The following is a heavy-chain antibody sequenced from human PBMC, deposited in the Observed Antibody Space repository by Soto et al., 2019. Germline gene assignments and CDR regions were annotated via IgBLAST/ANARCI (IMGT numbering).Heavy chain of an antibody. CDR1: GYTFTSYA. CDR3: ARSTMIVVDRLKGGFDY. D-gene: IGHD3-22*01. V-gene: IGHV1-3*01. J-gene: IGHJ4*02. Sequence: ASVKVSCKASGYTFTSYAMHWVRQAPGQRLEWMGWINAGNGNTKYSQKFQGRVTITRDTSASTAYMELSSLRSEDTAVYYCARSTMIVVDRLKGGFDYWGQGTLVTVSS. CDR2: INAGNGNT.